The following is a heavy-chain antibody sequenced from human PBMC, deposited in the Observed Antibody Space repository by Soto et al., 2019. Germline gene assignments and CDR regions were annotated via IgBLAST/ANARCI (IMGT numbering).Heavy chain of an antibody. CDR3: AKGYLIEFDM. CDR2: IYNGGEST. V-gene: IGHV3-53*01. J-gene: IGHJ3*02. CDR1: GFTVTSYY. D-gene: IGHD3-9*01. Sequence: PGGSLRLSCAASGFTVTSYYVSWVRQAPGKGLEWVSVIYNGGESTYYGDSVKGRFTISRDNSKNTLYLQMNSLRAEDTAVYYCAKGYLIEFDMWGQGTMVTVSS.